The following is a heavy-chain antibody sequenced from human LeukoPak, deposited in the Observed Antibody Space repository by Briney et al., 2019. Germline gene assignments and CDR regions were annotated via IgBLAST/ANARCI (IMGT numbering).Heavy chain of an antibody. V-gene: IGHV3-11*04. J-gene: IGHJ6*03. CDR3: ARDPGIAAAGMYMDV. CDR2: ISSSGSTI. D-gene: IGHD6-13*01. CDR1: GFTFSDYY. Sequence: PGGSLRLSCAASGFTFSDYYMSWIRQAPGKGLQWVSYISSSGSTIYYADSVKGRFTISRDNAKNSLYLQMNSLRAEDTVVYYCARDPGIAAAGMYMDVWGKGTTVTVSS.